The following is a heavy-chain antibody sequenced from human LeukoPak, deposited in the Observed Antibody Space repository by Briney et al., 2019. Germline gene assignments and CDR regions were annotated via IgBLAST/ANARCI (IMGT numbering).Heavy chain of an antibody. Sequence: PSETLSLTCTVSGGSISSSSYYWGWIRQPPGKGLEWIGSIYYSGSTYYNPSLKSRVTISVDTSKNQFSLKLSSVTAADTAVYYCARLLGYELGWGQGTLVTVSS. CDR1: GGSISSSSYY. D-gene: IGHD3-3*01. V-gene: IGHV4-39*01. J-gene: IGHJ4*02. CDR2: IYYSGST. CDR3: ARLLGYELG.